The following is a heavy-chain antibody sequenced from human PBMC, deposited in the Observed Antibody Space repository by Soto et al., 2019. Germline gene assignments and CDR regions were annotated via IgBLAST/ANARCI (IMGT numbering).Heavy chain of an antibody. CDR2: VSVPSGDT. D-gene: IGHD2-15*01. CDR3: ARTCRSGGSCYLEY. Sequence: ASVKVSCKASGYSFSSFGVSWVRQAPGQGLEWVGWVSVPSGDTSSAQNFQGRVTVTTDTSTSTAYMEVGSLRSDDTAVYYCARTCRSGGSCYLEYWGEGTLVTVSS. J-gene: IGHJ4*02. V-gene: IGHV1-18*01. CDR1: GYSFSSFG.